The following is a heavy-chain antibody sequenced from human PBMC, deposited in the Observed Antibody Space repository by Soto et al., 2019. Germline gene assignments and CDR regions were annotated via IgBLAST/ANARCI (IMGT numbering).Heavy chain of an antibody. J-gene: IGHJ4*02. CDR2: MNPNSGNT. CDR3: ARAPSKRYCSSTSCSYSFDY. Sequence: GASVKVSCKASGYTFTSYDINWVRQATGQGLEWMGWMNPNSGNTGYAQKFQGRVTMTRNTSISTAYMELSSLRSEDTAVYYCARAPSKRYCSSTSCSYSFDYWGQGTLVTVSS. V-gene: IGHV1-8*01. D-gene: IGHD2-2*01. CDR1: GYTFTSYD.